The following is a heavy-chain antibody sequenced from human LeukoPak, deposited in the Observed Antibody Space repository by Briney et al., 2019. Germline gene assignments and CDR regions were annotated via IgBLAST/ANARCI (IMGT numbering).Heavy chain of an antibody. J-gene: IGHJ4*02. CDR3: ARGGYQPLLLDY. CDR1: GGSISSYY. D-gene: IGHD2-2*01. Sequence: SETLSLTCTVSGGSISSYYWSWIRQPPGKGLEWIGYIYYSGSTNYNPSLKSRATISVDTSKNQFSLKLSSVTAADTAVYYCARGGYQPLLLDYWGQGTLVTVSS. CDR2: IYYSGST. V-gene: IGHV4-59*01.